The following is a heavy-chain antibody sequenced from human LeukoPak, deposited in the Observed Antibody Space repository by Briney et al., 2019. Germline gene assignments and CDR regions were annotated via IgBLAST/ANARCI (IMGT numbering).Heavy chain of an antibody. D-gene: IGHD3-10*01. J-gene: IGHJ5*02. CDR3: ARAGVVWFGEFDP. V-gene: IGHV3-7*01. CDR1: GFTFDDYG. Sequence: GGSLRLSCAASGFTFDDYGMSWVRQAPGNGLEWVANIKQDGSDKYYVDSVRGRFTISRDNAKNSLYLQMNSLRVEDTAVYYCARAGVVWFGEFDPWGQGTLVTVSS. CDR2: IKQDGSDK.